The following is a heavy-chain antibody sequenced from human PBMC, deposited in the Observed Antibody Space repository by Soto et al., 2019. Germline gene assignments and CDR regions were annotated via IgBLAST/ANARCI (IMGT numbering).Heavy chain of an antibody. J-gene: IGHJ6*02. CDR3: ARHSGPLYVGYYYDMDV. CDR1: GGSISSSSYY. D-gene: IGHD3-16*01. CDR2: IYYSGYT. Sequence: ETLSLTCTVSGGSISSSSYYWGWIRQPPGKGLEWIGSIYYSGYTYYNPSLKSRVTISVDTSKNQFSLKLSSVTAADTAVYYCARHSGPLYVGYYYDMDVWGQGTTVTVSS. V-gene: IGHV4-39*01.